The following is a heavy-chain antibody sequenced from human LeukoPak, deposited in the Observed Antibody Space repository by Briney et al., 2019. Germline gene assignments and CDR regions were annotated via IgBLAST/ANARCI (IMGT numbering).Heavy chain of an antibody. D-gene: IGHD1-26*01. Sequence: PGGSLRLSCAASGFTFSSYWMSWVRQAPGKGLEWVANIKQDGSEKYYVDSVKGRFTISRDSAKNSLYLQMNSLRAEDTAVYYCARDRVVGATYYFDYWGQGTLVTVSS. CDR3: ARDRVVGATYYFDY. CDR2: IKQDGSEK. J-gene: IGHJ4*02. CDR1: GFTFSSYW. V-gene: IGHV3-7*01.